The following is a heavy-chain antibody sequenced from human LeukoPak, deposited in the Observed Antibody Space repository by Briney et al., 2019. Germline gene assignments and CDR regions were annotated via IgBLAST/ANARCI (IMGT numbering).Heavy chain of an antibody. CDR1: GYTFNNYW. CDR3: VRQGLQSGTYPAY. CDR2: LYPDGSAT. V-gene: IGHV5-51*01. Sequence: GESLKISCKVSGYTFNNYWIGWVRQMPGRGLEWRGMLYPDGSATTYHPSFEGRVTISADKSVTTAYLEWNSLKASDTALYYCVRQGLQSGTYPAYWGPGTLVTVSS. J-gene: IGHJ4*02. D-gene: IGHD1-26*01.